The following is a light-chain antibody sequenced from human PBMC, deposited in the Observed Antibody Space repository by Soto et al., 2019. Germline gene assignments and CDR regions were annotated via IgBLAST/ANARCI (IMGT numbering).Light chain of an antibody. CDR1: QSVSNNY. J-gene: IGKJ5*01. V-gene: IGKV3-20*01. CDR2: GAS. Sequence: EIVMTQSPATLSVPQGERATLSCRASQSVSNNYLAWYQQKPGQAPRLLIYGASTKATAIPDRISGGGSGTDFTLTITGLEPEDLAVYYCQQYVSSPPFPFAQRTRLEIK. CDR3: QQYVSSPPFP.